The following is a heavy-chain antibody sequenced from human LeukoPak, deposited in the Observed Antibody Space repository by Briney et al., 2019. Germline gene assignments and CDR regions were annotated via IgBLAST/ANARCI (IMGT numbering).Heavy chain of an antibody. CDR2: VLDSGSA. D-gene: IGHD6-19*01. J-gene: IGHJ4*02. CDR1: SGSITGGNDY. Sequence: TLSLTCSVSSGSITGGNDYXTXIRQPPGKRLEWIGYVLDSGSANYNPSLRSRVTLSTDSYNNHFSLKMKSLTAADTAVYYCARGHIAGWYYLSYWGQGILVTVS. V-gene: IGHV4-61*03. CDR3: ARGHIAGWYYLSY.